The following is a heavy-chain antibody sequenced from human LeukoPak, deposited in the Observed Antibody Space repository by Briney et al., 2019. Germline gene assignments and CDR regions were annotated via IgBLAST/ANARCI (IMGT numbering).Heavy chain of an antibody. CDR3: ARGLHLAAARYNWFDP. V-gene: IGHV3-30*04. J-gene: IGHJ5*02. D-gene: IGHD6-13*01. CDR2: ISYDGSNK. CDR1: GFTFSSYA. Sequence: GRSLRLSCAASGFTFSSYAMHWVRQAPGKGLEWVAVISYDGSNKYYADSVKGRFTISRDNSKNTLYLQMNSLRAEDTAVYYCARGLHLAAARYNWFDPWGQGTLVTVSS.